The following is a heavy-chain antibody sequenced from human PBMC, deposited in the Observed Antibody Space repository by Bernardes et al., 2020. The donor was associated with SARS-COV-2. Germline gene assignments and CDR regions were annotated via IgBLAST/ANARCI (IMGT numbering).Heavy chain of an antibody. CDR2: FSCSSTSI. CDR3: ARGEGCDFWDDNTSFDS. D-gene: IGHD3-3*01. J-gene: IGHJ4*02. V-gene: IGHV3-48*02. Sequence: GGSLRLSCAASGFTFSRYTMNWVRQAPGKGLEWVSYFSCSSTSIYYAASVKGRFTISRDNAKNSLYLHMNSLRDEDTAVYYCARGEGCDFWDDNTSFDSWGQGTQVTVSS. CDR1: GFTFSRYT.